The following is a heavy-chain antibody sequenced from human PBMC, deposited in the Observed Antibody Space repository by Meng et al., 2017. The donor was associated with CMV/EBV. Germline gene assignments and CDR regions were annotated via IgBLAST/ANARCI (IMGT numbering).Heavy chain of an antibody. V-gene: IGHV4-34*01. CDR2: INHSGST. D-gene: IGHD6-19*01. CDR3: ARGRQWLVRGWFDP. J-gene: IGHJ5*02. CDR1: GGSFSGYY. Sequence: VQLQQWGAVLFKPSETLSPTCAVYGGSFSGYYWSWIRQPPGKGLEWIGEINHSGSTNYNPSLKSRVTISVDTSKNQFSLKLSSVTAADTAVYYCARGRQWLVRGWFDPWGQGTLVTVSS.